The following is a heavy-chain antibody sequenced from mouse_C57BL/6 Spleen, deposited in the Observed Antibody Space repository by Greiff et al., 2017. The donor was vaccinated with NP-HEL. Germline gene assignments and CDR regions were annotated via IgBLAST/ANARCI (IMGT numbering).Heavy chain of an antibody. CDR1: GFTFSDYG. D-gene: IGHD1-1*01. Sequence: EVMLVESGGGLVKPGGSLKLSCAASGFTFSDYGMHWVRQAPEKGLEWVAYISSGSSTIYYADTVKGRFTISRDNAKNTLFLQMTSLRSEDTAMYYCAREGLLWYFDVWGTGTTVTVSS. CDR3: AREGLLWYFDV. V-gene: IGHV5-17*01. J-gene: IGHJ1*03. CDR2: ISSGSSTI.